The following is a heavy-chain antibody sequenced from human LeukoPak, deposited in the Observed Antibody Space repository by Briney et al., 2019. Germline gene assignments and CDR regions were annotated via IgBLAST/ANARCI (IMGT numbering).Heavy chain of an antibody. Sequence: SETLSLTCTVSGGSISSGGYYWSWLRQHPGKGLEWIGYIYYSGSTYYNPSLKSRVTISVDRSKNQFSLKLSSVTAADTAVYYCARGPGYYDSSGAQFDYWGQGTLVTVSS. CDR1: GGSISSGGYY. D-gene: IGHD3-22*01. CDR3: ARGPGYYDSSGAQFDY. V-gene: IGHV4-31*03. J-gene: IGHJ4*02. CDR2: IYYSGST.